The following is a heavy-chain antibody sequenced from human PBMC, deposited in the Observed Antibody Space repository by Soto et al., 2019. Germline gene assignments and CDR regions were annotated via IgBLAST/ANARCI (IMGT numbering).Heavy chain of an antibody. Sequence: EVQLLESGGGLVQHGGSLRLSCAASGFTFSSYAMSWVRQAPGKGLEWVSAISGGTSSTYYADSVKGRFTISRDNSKNTLYLQRNSPRAEDTAVYYCAKERWAAAGTPTLDYWGQGTLVTVSS. CDR3: AKERWAAAGTPTLDY. V-gene: IGHV3-23*01. CDR1: GFTFSSYA. CDR2: ISGGTSST. D-gene: IGHD6-13*01. J-gene: IGHJ4*02.